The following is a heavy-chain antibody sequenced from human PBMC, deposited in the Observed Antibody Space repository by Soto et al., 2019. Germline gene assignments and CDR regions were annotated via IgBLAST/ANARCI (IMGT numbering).Heavy chain of an antibody. CDR2: IWYDGSNK. CDR3: ARDDPYYYGSGSLNFDY. V-gene: IGHV3-33*01. D-gene: IGHD3-10*01. J-gene: IGHJ4*02. Sequence: QVQLVESGGGVVQPGRSLRLSCAASGFTFSSYGMHWVRQAPGKGLEWVAVIWYDGSNKYYADSVKGRFTISRDNSKNTLYLQMNSLRAEDTAVYYCARDDPYYYGSGSLNFDYWGQGTLVTVSS. CDR1: GFTFSSYG.